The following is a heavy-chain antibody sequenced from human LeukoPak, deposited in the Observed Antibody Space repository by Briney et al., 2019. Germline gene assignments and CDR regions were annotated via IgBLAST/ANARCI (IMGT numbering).Heavy chain of an antibody. CDR1: GGSISSSSYY. J-gene: IGHJ5*02. D-gene: IGHD3-3*01. Sequence: SETLSLTCTVSGGSISSSSYYWGWIRQPPGKGLEWIGSIYYSGSTYYNPSLKSRVTISVDTSKNQFSLKLSSVTAADTAVYYCASSFGVLRFLEWLPYNWFDPWGQGTLVTVSS. CDR3: ASSFGVLRFLEWLPYNWFDP. CDR2: IYYSGST. V-gene: IGHV4-39*01.